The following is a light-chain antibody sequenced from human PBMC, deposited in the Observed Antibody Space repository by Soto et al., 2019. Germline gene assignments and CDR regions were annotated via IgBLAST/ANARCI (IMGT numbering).Light chain of an antibody. CDR1: QSISTY. CDR2: SAS. J-gene: IGKJ2*01. CDR3: QQSYSSPNT. Sequence: DIQMTQPPSSLSTSVGDRVTISCPARQSISTYLNWYRHKPGKAPELLIYSASSLQSGVPSRFSGSGSGTDFTLTISNLEPEDVSSYYCQQSYSSPNTFGQGTKLDIK. V-gene: IGKV1-39*01.